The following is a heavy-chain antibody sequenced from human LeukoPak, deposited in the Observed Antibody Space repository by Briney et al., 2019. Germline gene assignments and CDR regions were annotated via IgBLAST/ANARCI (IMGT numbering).Heavy chain of an antibody. CDR1: GFTFSSYG. J-gene: IGHJ4*02. CDR3: GREGGDNSSGPRNY. D-gene: IGHD3-22*01. Sequence: PGGSLRLSCAASGFTFSSYGMRWVRQAPGKGLEWVAVIWYDGSNKYYADSVKGRFTISRDNSKNTLYLQMNSLRAEDTAVYYGGREGGDNSSGPRNYGAQGPRATVS. V-gene: IGHV3-33*01. CDR2: IWYDGSNK.